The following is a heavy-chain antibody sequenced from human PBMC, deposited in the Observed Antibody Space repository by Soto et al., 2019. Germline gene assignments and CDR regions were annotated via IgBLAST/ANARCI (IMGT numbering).Heavy chain of an antibody. CDR2: ISSSGSTI. Sequence: GGSLRLSCAASGFTFSSYEMNWVRQAPGNGLEWVSYISSSGSTIYYADSVKGRFTISRDNAKHSLYLQMNSLRAEDTAVYYCGVVPYYDILTGSDRAFDIWGQGTMVTVSS. J-gene: IGHJ3*02. V-gene: IGHV3-48*03. D-gene: IGHD3-9*01. CDR3: GVVPYYDILTGSDRAFDI. CDR1: GFTFSSYE.